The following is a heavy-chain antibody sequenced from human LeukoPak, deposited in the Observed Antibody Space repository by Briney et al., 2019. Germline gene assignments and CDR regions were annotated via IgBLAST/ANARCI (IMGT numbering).Heavy chain of an antibody. V-gene: IGHV4-59*08. CDR2: IYDSGST. CDR1: GGSSSSYY. D-gene: IGHD6-19*01. Sequence: PSETLSHTCTVSGGSSSSYYWSWIRQPPGKGLEWIGYIYDSGSTSYNPSLKSRVTISGDTSKNQFSLRLSSVTAADTAVYYCARPLRGGGWYAFEIWGQGTMVTVSS. J-gene: IGHJ3*02. CDR3: ARPLRGGGWYAFEI.